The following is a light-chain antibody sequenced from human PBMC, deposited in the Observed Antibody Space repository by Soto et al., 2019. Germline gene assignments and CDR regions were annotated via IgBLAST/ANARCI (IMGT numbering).Light chain of an antibody. Sequence: GSLSLSPGERATLSCRASQSVGSSLSWYQQKPGQAPRLLFYGASNRATAIPDRFSGSGFGTDITLTITRLEPEEFAVYYCQQYGDSPQTVGPGTKVDIK. CDR1: QSVGSS. CDR3: QQYGDSPQT. CDR2: GAS. V-gene: IGKV3-20*01. J-gene: IGKJ1*01.